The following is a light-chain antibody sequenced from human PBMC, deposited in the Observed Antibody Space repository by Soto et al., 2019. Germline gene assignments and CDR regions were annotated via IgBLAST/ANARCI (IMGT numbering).Light chain of an antibody. J-gene: IGLJ2*01. Sequence: QSALTQAPSASGSPGQSVTISCTGTSSDIGAYNYVSWYQQYPGKAPKLIIYEVTYRPSGVPDRFSGSRSGNTASLTVSGLQEEDEATYFCSSYAGSFQFVIFGGGTKVTVL. CDR3: SSYAGSFQFVI. CDR2: EVT. CDR1: SSDIGAYNY. V-gene: IGLV2-8*01.